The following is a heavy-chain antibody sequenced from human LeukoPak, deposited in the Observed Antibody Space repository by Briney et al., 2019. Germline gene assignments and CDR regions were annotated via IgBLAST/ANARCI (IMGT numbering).Heavy chain of an antibody. D-gene: IGHD4-23*01. J-gene: IGHJ4*02. CDR1: GCSFPSYW. CDR2: IYPGDSDT. V-gene: IGHV5-51*01. Sequence: GESLKISCKGSGCSFPSYWIGWVRQMPGKGLEWMGIIYPGDSDTRYSPSFQGQVTISADKSISTAYLQWSSLKASDTATYYCARRTGNSFVDFWGQGTLVTVSS. CDR3: ARRTGNSFVDF.